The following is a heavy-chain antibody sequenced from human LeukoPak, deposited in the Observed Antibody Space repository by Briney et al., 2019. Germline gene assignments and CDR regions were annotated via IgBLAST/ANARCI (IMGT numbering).Heavy chain of an antibody. CDR2: IYHSGST. CDR1: GGSISSGGYS. D-gene: IGHD2-2*01. J-gene: IGHJ4*02. Sequence: PSETLSLTCAVSGGSISSGGYSWSWIRQPPGKGLEWIGYIYHSGSTYYNPSLKSRVTISVDRSKNQFSLKLSSVTAADTAVYYCARGLSSSTSNFDYWGQGTLVTVSS. CDR3: ARGLSSSTSNFDY. V-gene: IGHV4-30-2*01.